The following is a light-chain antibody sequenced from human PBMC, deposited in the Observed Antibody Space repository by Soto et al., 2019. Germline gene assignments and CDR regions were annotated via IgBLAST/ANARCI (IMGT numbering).Light chain of an antibody. Sequence: EIVMTQSPATLSVSPGERATLSCRASQSVGSNLAWYQQKPGQAPRLLIYGASTRATGIPARFGGSGSGTEFTLTISSLQSEDFAIYFCQQYNNWPPDRTFGQGTKVELK. V-gene: IGKV3-15*01. CDR1: QSVGSN. J-gene: IGKJ1*01. CDR3: QQYNNWPPDRT. CDR2: GAS.